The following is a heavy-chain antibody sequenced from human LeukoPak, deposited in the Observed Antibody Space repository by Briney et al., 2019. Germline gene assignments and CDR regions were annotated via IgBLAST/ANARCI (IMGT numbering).Heavy chain of an antibody. CDR2: IWNDGSNK. Sequence: GGSLRLSCAASGFTFSSYAMHWVRQAPGKGLEWVAVIWNDGSNKYYADSVKGRFTISRDNSKNTLYLQMDSLRAEDTAMFYCARLRYSSGYYSDYWGQGTLVTVSS. J-gene: IGHJ4*02. CDR1: GFTFSSYA. V-gene: IGHV3-33*08. CDR3: ARLRYSSGYYSDY. D-gene: IGHD3-22*01.